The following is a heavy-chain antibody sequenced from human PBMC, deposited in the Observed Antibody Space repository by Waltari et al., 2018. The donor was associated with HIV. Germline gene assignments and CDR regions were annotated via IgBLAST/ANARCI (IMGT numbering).Heavy chain of an antibody. D-gene: IGHD6-13*01. Sequence: QVRLVESGGGVVQPGRSLRLSCEASGFSFGGHAMHWVRQTPDKGLEWVAGISFEGAKKNYIDSVKGRFTVSRDNSKNTMYLQMNNLRPDDTAVYYCARDLAYSSTWPSYWGQGTLVTVSS. V-gene: IGHV3-30*03. J-gene: IGHJ4*02. CDR2: ISFEGAKK. CDR3: ARDLAYSSTWPSY. CDR1: GFSFGGHA.